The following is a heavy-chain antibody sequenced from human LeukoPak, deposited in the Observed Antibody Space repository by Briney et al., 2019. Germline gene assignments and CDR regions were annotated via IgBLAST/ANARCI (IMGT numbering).Heavy chain of an antibody. CDR1: GGSVSSYY. J-gene: IGHJ4*02. CDR2: ILTSGTT. D-gene: IGHD2-15*01. Sequence: PSETLSLTCSVSGGSVSSYYWTWVRQSAEKGLEWIGRILTSGTTNFNPSLKSRVTMSVDTSKNQFSLNLSSVTAADTAVYYCARVGCSGGTCYSRDFDFWGQGTLVTVSS. CDR3: ARVGCSGGTCYSRDFDF. V-gene: IGHV4-4*07.